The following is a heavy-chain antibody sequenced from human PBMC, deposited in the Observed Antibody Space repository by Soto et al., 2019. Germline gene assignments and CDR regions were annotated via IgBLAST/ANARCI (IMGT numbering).Heavy chain of an antibody. CDR1: GASISSDGYS. V-gene: IGHV4-30-2*01. Sequence: SETLSLTCTVSGASISSDGYSWSWIRQPPGKGLEVIGYFYHDGTTYYNPSLRSRVTISVDKSKNPFSLRLISVTAADTAVYYCAGSRYCSSTTCYFFDYWGQGALVTVSS. J-gene: IGHJ4*02. CDR2: FYHDGTT. CDR3: AGSRYCSSTTCYFFDY. D-gene: IGHD2-2*01.